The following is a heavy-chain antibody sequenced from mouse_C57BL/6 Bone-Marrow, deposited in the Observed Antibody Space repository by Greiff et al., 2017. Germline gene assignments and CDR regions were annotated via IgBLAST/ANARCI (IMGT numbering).Heavy chain of an antibody. J-gene: IGHJ4*01. V-gene: IGHV1-64*01. CDR2: IHPNSGST. CDR1: GYTFTSYW. CDR3: ARGYYGSSYDYAMDY. Sequence: QVQLQQPGAELVKPGASVKLSCKASGYTFTSYWMHWVKQRPGQGLEWIGMIHPNSGSTNYNEKFKSKATLTVDKSSSTAYMQLSSLTSEGSAVYYCARGYYGSSYDYAMDYWGQGTSVTVSS. D-gene: IGHD1-1*01.